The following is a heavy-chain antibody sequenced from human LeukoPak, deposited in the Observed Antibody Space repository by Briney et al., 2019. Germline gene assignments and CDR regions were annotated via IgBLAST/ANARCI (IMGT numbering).Heavy chain of an antibody. CDR3: ARADNYRFDS. V-gene: IGHV3-21*01. CDR1: GFTFSTYS. CDR2: ISGSSIYI. D-gene: IGHD4-11*01. J-gene: IGHJ4*02. Sequence: GGSLRLSCAASGFTFSTYSMNWVRQAPGKGLEWVSSISGSSIYIYYADSVKGRFTISRDNAKNSLYLQMNSLRAEDTAVYYCARADNYRFDSWGQGVLVTVSS.